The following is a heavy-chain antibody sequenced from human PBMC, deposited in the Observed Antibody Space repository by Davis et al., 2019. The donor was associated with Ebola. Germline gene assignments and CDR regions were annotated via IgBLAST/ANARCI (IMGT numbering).Heavy chain of an antibody. J-gene: IGHJ6*02. V-gene: IGHV3-43*02. CDR2: INGDGDHT. CDR1: GFTFDQYA. Sequence: GESLKISCAASGFTFDQYAMYRVRQRPGKGLEWVSLINGDGDHTYYTDSVKGRFTISRDNNKESLYLQINSLRSEDTALYFCARGPMPSWYADYYKYGMDVWGQGTTVTASS. CDR3: ARGPMPSWYADYYKYGMDV. D-gene: IGHD6-13*01.